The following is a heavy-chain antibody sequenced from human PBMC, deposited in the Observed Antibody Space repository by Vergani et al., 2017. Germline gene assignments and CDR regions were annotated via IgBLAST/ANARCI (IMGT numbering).Heavy chain of an antibody. V-gene: IGHV3-23*04. CDR1: GFTFSACP. CDR3: ARLSYDTTPYLQGGYDC. D-gene: IGHD3-22*01. CDR2: ISARYPST. Sequence: EGQLVESGGGLAQPGGSLRLSCAASGFTFSACPMTWVRQAPGKGLEWVSAISARYPSTYYADSVKGRFTISRDNSKNMLYLQMNSLRAEDTAVYYCARLSYDTTPYLQGGYDCWGQGTLVSVSS. J-gene: IGHJ4*02.